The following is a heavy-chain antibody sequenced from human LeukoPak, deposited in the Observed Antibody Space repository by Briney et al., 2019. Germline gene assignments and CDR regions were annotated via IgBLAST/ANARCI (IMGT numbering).Heavy chain of an antibody. CDR3: ARVGGSGWYGFDC. D-gene: IGHD6-19*01. Sequence: GRSRRPSSAAARFVVSNKYMSCVRHAPRQGLEWVSLIYTSGIIKYTDSVKGRFTISRDSSKNTVYLQMGSLRPDDTAVYYCARVGGSGWYGFDCWGPGTLVRVSS. J-gene: IGHJ4*02. V-gene: IGHV3-66*02. CDR1: RFVVSNKY. CDR2: IYTSGII.